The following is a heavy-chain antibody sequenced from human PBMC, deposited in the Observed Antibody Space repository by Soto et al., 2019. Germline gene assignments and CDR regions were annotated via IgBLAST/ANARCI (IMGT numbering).Heavy chain of an antibody. CDR1: GGSISSSNYY. J-gene: IGHJ2*01. CDR2: IYYSGTT. CDR3: ARPAQGYCSGNYCSFFWYFDL. V-gene: IGHV4-39*01. D-gene: IGHD2-15*01. Sequence: QLQLQESGPGLVKPSETLSLTCTVSGGSISSSNYYWGWIRQPPGKGLEWIGSIYYSGTTYYNPSLKSRVTISLDTSKNQFSLKLSSVTAADTAVYYCARPAQGYCSGNYCSFFWYFDLWGRGTLVTVSS.